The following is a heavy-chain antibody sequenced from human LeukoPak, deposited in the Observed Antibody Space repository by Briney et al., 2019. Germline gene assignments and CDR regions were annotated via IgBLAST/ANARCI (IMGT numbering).Heavy chain of an antibody. Sequence: PGGSLRLSCAASGFTFSSYWMSWVRQAPGKGLEWVDNIKQDGSEKYYVDSVKGRFTISRDNAKNSLYLQMNSLRAEDTAVYYCARVSGDYDPYYFDYWGQGTLVTVSS. CDR2: IKQDGSEK. J-gene: IGHJ4*02. CDR1: GFTFSSYW. D-gene: IGHD4-17*01. CDR3: ARVSGDYDPYYFDY. V-gene: IGHV3-7*01.